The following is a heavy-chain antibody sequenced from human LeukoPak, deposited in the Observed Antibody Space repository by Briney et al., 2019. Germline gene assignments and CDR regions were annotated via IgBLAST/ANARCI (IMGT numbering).Heavy chain of an antibody. Sequence: PSETLSLTCSVSGDSITSRNWWTWVRQTPEKGLEWIGEIYHTGSTNYNPSLKSRVTISVDTSKNQFSLKLSSVTAADTAVYYCARGRDIASPILRYFDWLAYYFDYWGQGTLVTVSS. CDR2: IYHTGST. CDR3: ARGRDIASPILRYFDWLAYYFDY. D-gene: IGHD3-9*01. J-gene: IGHJ4*02. CDR1: GDSITSRNW. V-gene: IGHV4-4*02.